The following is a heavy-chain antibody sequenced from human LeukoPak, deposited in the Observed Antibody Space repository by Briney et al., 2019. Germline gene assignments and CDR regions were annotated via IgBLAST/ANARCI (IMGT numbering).Heavy chain of an antibody. D-gene: IGHD2-15*01. V-gene: IGHV3-49*04. CDR2: IRSNPYGGTT. Sequence: GGSLRLSCTASGFTFRDYTMSWVRQAPGKGLEWVGFIRSNPYGGTTEYAASVKGRFTISRDDSKSIAYLQMNSLRAEDTAVYYCARAHTDSLDYWGQGTLVTVSS. J-gene: IGHJ4*02. CDR3: ARAHTDSLDY. CDR1: GFTFRDYT.